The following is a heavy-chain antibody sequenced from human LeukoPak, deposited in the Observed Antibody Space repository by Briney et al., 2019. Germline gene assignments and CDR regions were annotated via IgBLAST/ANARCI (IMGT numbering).Heavy chain of an antibody. CDR3: AKDLAGYDSSGYYSWFDP. Sequence: GGSLRLSCAASGFTFSSYEMNWVRQAPGKGLEWVSSISGSGGSTYYADSVKGRFTISRDNSKNTLYLQMNSLRAEDTAVYYCAKDLAGYDSSGYYSWFDPWGQGTLVTVSS. CDR1: GFTFSSYE. J-gene: IGHJ5*02. D-gene: IGHD3-22*01. CDR2: ISGSGGST. V-gene: IGHV3-23*01.